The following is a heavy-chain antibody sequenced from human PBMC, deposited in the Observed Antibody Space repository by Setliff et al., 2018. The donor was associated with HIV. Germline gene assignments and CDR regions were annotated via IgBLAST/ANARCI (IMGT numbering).Heavy chain of an antibody. CDR2: IYTSGSI. CDR1: GGSISSYY. J-gene: IGHJ5*02. D-gene: IGHD2-2*02. CDR3: ARYTSKVDWFDP. Sequence: LSLTCTVSGGSISSYYWSWIRQPPGKGLEWIGYIYTSGSINYNPSLKSRVTISVDTSKNQFSLKLTSVTATDTAVYYCARYTSKVDWFDPWGQGTLVTVSS. V-gene: IGHV4-4*09.